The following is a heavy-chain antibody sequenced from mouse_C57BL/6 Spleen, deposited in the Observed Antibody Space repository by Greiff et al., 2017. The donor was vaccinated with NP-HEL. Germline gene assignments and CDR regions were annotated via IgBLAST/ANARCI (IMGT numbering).Heavy chain of an antibody. CDR2: IDPSDSYT. CDR3: ARRGDYYGSSYRYAMDY. D-gene: IGHD1-1*01. Sequence: VQLQQPGAELVMPGASVKLSCKASGYTFTSYWMHWVKQRPGQGLEWIGEIDPSDSYTNYNQKFKGKSTLTVDKSSSTAYMQLSSLTSEDSAVYYCARRGDYYGSSYRYAMDYWGQGTSVTVSS. V-gene: IGHV1-69*01. J-gene: IGHJ4*01. CDR1: GYTFTSYW.